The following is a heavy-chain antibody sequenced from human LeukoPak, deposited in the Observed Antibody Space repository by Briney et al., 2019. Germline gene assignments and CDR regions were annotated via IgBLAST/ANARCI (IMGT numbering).Heavy chain of an antibody. V-gene: IGHV3-23*01. Sequence: GGSLRLSCAASGFTFSSYAMSWVRQAPGKGLEWVSAISGSGGSTYCADSVKGRFTISRDNSKNTLYLQMNSLRAEDTAVYYCAKFSNYYGSGSYNYYYYYGMDVWGQGTTVTVSS. CDR2: ISGSGGST. CDR3: AKFSNYYGSGSYNYYYYYGMDV. D-gene: IGHD3-10*01. CDR1: GFTFSSYA. J-gene: IGHJ6*02.